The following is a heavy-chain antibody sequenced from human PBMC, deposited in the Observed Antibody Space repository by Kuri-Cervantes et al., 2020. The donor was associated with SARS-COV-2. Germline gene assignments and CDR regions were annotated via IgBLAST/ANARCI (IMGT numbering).Heavy chain of an antibody. V-gene: IGHV4-61*01. CDR3: ARDAYSSSSMYCFDY. D-gene: IGHD6-6*01. J-gene: IGHJ4*02. CDR2: IYTSGST. Sequence: SETLSLTCTVSGGSVSSGSYYWSWIRQPPGKGLEWIGRIYTSGSTNYNPSLKSRVTMSVDTSKNQFSLKLSSVTAADTAVYYCARDAYSSSSMYCFDYWGQGTLVTVSS. CDR1: GGSVSSGSYY.